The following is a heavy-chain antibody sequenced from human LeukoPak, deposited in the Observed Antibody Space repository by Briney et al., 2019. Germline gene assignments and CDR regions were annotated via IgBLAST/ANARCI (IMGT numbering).Heavy chain of an antibody. CDR1: GFNISNAW. D-gene: IGHD4/OR15-4a*01. J-gene: IGHJ1*01. CDR2: LKSKADGGTI. V-gene: IGHV3-15*01. CDR3: TTDRLFFQH. Sequence: GGSLRLSCEALGFNISNAWMSWVRQTLGKGLEWVGRLKSKADGGTIDFAAPVTDRFTISRDDSKNLMHLQLNSLKTEDSGVYFCTTDRLFFQHWGQGTVVTVS.